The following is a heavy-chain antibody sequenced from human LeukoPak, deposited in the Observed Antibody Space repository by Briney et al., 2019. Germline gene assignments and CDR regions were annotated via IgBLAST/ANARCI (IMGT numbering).Heavy chain of an antibody. CDR2: INTNTGNP. Sequence: ASVKVSCKASGYTFTSYAMNWVRQAPGQGLEWMGWINTNTGNPTYAQGFTGRFVFSLDPSVSTAYLQISSLKAEDTAVYYCARGDSSSWLYYYYYMDVWGKGTTVTVSS. CDR1: GYTFTSYA. D-gene: IGHD6-13*01. CDR3: ARGDSSSWLYYYYYMDV. V-gene: IGHV7-4-1*02. J-gene: IGHJ6*03.